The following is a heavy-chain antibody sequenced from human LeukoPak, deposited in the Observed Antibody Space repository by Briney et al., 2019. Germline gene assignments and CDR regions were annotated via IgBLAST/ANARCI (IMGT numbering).Heavy chain of an antibody. V-gene: IGHV4-39*01. CDR2: IYYSGST. J-gene: IGHJ4*02. D-gene: IGHD6-13*01. Sequence: PSETLSLTCTVSGGSISSSSYYWAWIRQPPGKGLEWIGSIYYSGSTYYNPSLKSRVTISVDTSKNQFSLKLSSVTAADTAVYYCARQGYSSSSYYFDYWGQGTLVTVSS. CDR3: ARQGYSSSSYYFDY. CDR1: GGSISSSSYY.